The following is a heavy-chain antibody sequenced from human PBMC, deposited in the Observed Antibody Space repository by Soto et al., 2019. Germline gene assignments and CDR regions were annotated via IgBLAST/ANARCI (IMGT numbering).Heavy chain of an antibody. D-gene: IGHD2-8*01. V-gene: IGHV4-59*03. CDR1: GGSIRSYC. Sequence: PSETLSLTCVVAGGSIRSYCWSWIRQFPWKGLKRIAYTAHTGNTNYNPSLKSRVTISMDTSKNQLSLKLTSMTAADTAVYCWGMDMHAGFTLSVDPSGQCTLVSVSS. CDR2: TAHTGNT. J-gene: IGHJ5*02. CDR3: GMDMHAGFTLSVDP.